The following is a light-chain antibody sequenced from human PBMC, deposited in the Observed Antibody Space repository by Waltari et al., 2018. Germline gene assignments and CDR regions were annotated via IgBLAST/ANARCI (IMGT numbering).Light chain of an antibody. J-gene: IGKJ2*01. Sequence: EIVLTQSPGTLSLSPGERANLPCRASQSVSSSYLALYQQKPGQAPRLLIYGASSRATGIPDRFSGSGSGTDFTLTISRLEPEDFAVYYCQQYGSSPPYTFGQGTKLEIK. CDR3: QQYGSSPPYT. CDR2: GAS. CDR1: QSVSSSY. V-gene: IGKV3-20*01.